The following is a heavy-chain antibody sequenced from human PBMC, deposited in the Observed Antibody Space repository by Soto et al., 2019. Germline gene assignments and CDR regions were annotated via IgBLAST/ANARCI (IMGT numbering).Heavy chain of an antibody. D-gene: IGHD5-12*01. CDR3: AGVGGGEGCSGYDCLLVYYYYGMDV. CDR2: ISAYNGNT. Sequence: ASVKVSCKASGYTFTSYGISWVRQAPGQGLEWMGWISAYNGNTNYAQKLQGRVTMTTDTSTSTAYMELRSLRSDDTAVYYCAGVGGGEGCSGYDCLLVYYYYGMDVWGQGTTVTVSS. CDR1: GYTFTSYG. J-gene: IGHJ6*02. V-gene: IGHV1-18*01.